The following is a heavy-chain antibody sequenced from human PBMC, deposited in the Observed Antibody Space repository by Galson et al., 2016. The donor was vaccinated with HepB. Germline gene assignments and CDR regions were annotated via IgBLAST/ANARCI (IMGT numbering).Heavy chain of an antibody. CDR1: GFTFSDHY. CDR2: IKEDGSVQ. Sequence: SLRLSCAASGFTFSDHYMDWVRQAPGKGLEWVANIKEDGSVQNYVDSVKGRFTISRDNARDSMYLQMSGLRAEDTAVYYCARAAKYRDSGGYRDALDIWGQGTAVTVSS. CDR3: ARAAKYRDSGGYRDALDI. V-gene: IGHV3-7*01. J-gene: IGHJ3*02. D-gene: IGHD3-22*01.